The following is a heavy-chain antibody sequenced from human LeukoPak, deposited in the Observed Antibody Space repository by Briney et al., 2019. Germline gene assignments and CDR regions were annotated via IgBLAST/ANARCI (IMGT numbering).Heavy chain of an antibody. CDR3: ARGTNTGWNTFDY. D-gene: IGHD1/OR15-1a*01. CDR1: GGSFSGYY. Sequence: SETLSLTCAVYGGSFSGYYWSWIRQPPGKGLEWIGEINHSGSTNYNPSLKSRVTISVDTSKNQFSLKLSSVTAADTAVYYCARGTNTGWNTFDYWGQGTLVTVSS. V-gene: IGHV4-34*01. CDR2: INHSGST. J-gene: IGHJ4*02.